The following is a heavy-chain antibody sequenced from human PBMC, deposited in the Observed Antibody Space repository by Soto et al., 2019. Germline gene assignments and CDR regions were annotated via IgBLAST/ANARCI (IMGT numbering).Heavy chain of an antibody. CDR2: IYYSGST. D-gene: IGHD3-10*01. V-gene: IGHV4-39*01. Sequence: QLQLQESGPGLVKPSETLSLTCTVSGGSISSSYYWGWIRQPPGKGLEWIGSIYYSGSTYYNPSLKSRVTISVDTSKNQFSLKLSSVTAADTAVYYCATLWFGEGNYWGQGTLGTVSS. CDR1: GGSISSSYY. J-gene: IGHJ4*02. CDR3: ATLWFGEGNY.